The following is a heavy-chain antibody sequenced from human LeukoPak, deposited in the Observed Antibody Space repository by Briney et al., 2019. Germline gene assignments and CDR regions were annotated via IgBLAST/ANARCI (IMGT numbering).Heavy chain of an antibody. CDR1: GFTFSDHY. CDR3: AHLGGGVTATTDFGY. Sequence: AGGSLRLSCAASGFTFSDHYMDWVRQAPGKGLEWVGRTRNKADTYTTHYAASVEGRFTISRDDSKNSLYLQMNSLKTEDTAVYYCAHLGGGVTATTDFGYWGQGTLVTVSS. D-gene: IGHD1-26*01. CDR2: TRNKADTYTT. J-gene: IGHJ4*02. V-gene: IGHV3-72*01.